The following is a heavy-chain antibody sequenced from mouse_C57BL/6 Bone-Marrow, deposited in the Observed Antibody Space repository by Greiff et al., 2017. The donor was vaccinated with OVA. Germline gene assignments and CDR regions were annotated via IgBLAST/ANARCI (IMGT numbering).Heavy chain of an antibody. CDR1: GYTFTSYW. D-gene: IGHD3-2*02. CDR2: IDPSDSET. CDR3: ARSNSSGYYFDY. V-gene: IGHV1-52*01. J-gene: IGHJ2*01. Sequence: VQLKQPGAELVRPGSSVKLSCKASGYTFTSYWMHWVKQRPIQGLEWIGNIDPSDSETHYNQKFKDKATLTVDKSSSTAYMQLSSLTSEDSAVYYCARSNSSGYYFDYWGQGTTLTVSS.